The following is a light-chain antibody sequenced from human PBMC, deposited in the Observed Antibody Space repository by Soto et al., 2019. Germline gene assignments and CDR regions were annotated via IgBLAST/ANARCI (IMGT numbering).Light chain of an antibody. V-gene: IGKV1-5*01. CDR2: DAS. CDR1: KNINTW. Sequence: IQMTQSPSTLSASVGDRVTITCRASKNINTWVAWYQQKPGKAPKLLIYDASSLESGVPSRVSGSGSGTEFTLTISSLQPDDFATYYCQHYNSYSEAFGQGTKVDIK. J-gene: IGKJ1*01. CDR3: QHYNSYSEA.